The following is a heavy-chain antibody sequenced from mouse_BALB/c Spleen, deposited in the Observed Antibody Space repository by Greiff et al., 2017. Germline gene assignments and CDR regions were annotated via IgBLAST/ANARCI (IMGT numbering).Heavy chain of an antibody. J-gene: IGHJ3*01. CDR3: ARDLLWFAY. Sequence: VQLKESGGGLVQPGGSLKLSCAASGFTFSSYGMSWVRQTPDKRLELVATINSNGGSTYYPDSVKGRFTISRDNAKNTLYLQMSSLKSEDTAMYYCARDLLWFAYWGQGTLVTVSA. V-gene: IGHV5-6-3*01. D-gene: IGHD2-1*01. CDR2: INSNGGST. CDR1: GFTFSSYG.